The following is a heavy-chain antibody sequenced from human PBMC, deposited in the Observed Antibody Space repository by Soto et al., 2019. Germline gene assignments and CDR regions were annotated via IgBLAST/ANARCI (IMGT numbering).Heavy chain of an antibody. CDR3: ARELVTMVRGVIIIQDFFDL. J-gene: IGHJ5*02. V-gene: IGHV4-30-2*01. D-gene: IGHD3-10*01. Sequence: LSHTCGVPGGYISSGGDSWSRIRQPPGKGLEWIGYIYHSGSTYYNPSLKSRVTISVDRSKNHFSLKLSSVTAADTAVYYCARELVTMVRGVIIIQDFFDLLGQGTPVTGSS. CDR1: GGYISSGGDS. CDR2: IYHSGST.